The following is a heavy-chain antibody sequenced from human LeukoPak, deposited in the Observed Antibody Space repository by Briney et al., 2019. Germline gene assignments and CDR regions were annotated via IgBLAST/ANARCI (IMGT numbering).Heavy chain of an antibody. D-gene: IGHD1-26*01. Sequence: GASVKVSCKASGYTFTGYYMHWVRQAPGQGLEWMGRINPDSGGTNYAQKFQGRVTMTRDTSISTAYMELSRLRSDDTAVYYCARDIARWSGSYSVPDYWGQGALVTVSS. CDR1: GYTFTGYY. CDR2: INPDSGGT. CDR3: ARDIARWSGSYSVPDY. V-gene: IGHV1-2*06. J-gene: IGHJ4*02.